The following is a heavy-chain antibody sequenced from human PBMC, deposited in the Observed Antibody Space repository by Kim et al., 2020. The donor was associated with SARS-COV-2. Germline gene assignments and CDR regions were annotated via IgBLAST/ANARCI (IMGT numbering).Heavy chain of an antibody. D-gene: IGHD2-15*01. J-gene: IGHJ6*02. V-gene: IGHV1-2*04. CDR3: AREILSSYGMDV. CDR2: INPNSGGT. CDR1: GYTFTCYY. Sequence: SVKVSCKASGYTFTCYYMHWVRQAPGQGLEWMGWINPNSGGTNYAQKFQGWVTMTRDTSISTAYMELSRLRSDDTAVYYCAREILSSYGMDVWGQGTTVTVSS.